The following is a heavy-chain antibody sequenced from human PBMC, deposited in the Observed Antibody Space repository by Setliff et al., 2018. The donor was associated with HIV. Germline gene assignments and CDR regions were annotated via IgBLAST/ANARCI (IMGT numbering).Heavy chain of an antibody. CDR1: GFNFRTSW. CDR3: ARQGCSGGSCYGVDY. J-gene: IGHJ4*02. D-gene: IGHD2-15*01. CDR2: IYPDDSET. Sequence: GESLKISCQGSGFNFRTSWIGWVRQMPGKGLEWMGIIYPDDSETRYSPSFQGQVTMSADKSISTAYLQWSSLKASDTAMYYCARQGCSGGSCYGVDYWGQGTLVTVSS. V-gene: IGHV5-51*01.